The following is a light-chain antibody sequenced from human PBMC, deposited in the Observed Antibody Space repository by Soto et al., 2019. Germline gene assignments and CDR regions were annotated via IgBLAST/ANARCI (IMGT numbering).Light chain of an antibody. CDR1: QSVGKN. CDR3: QHYYDWAV. CDR2: GVS. V-gene: IGKV3D-15*01. J-gene: IGKJ5*01. Sequence: IVLTQSPATLSVSPGEGATLACRASQSVGKNLAWYQQKPGQTPRLLIFGVSTRATGISAKFSGSGSGTNFTLNFSSLQFEDFAVYYCQHYYDWAVFGQGTRLEIK.